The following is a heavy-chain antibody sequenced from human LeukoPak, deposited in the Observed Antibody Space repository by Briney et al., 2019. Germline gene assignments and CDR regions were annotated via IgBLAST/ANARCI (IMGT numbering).Heavy chain of an antibody. CDR2: MDPNSGNT. J-gene: IGHJ4*02. D-gene: IGHD1-26*01. CDR3: ARDMVNSGSYYLY. V-gene: IGHV1-8*01. Sequence: ASVKVSCKASGYTFTSYDINGVRQATGQGLEWMGWMDPNSGNTGYAQKFQGRVTMTRNTSISTAYMELSSLRSEDTAVYYCARDMVNSGSYYLYWGQGTLVTVSS. CDR1: GYTFTSYD.